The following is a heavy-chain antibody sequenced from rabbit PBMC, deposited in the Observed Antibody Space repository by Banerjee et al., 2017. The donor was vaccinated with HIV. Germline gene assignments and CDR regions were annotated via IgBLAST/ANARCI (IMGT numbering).Heavy chain of an antibody. CDR1: GFSFSSSYW. D-gene: IGHD4-1*01. CDR3: ARDLAGVIGWNFGL. V-gene: IGHV1S45*01. CDR2: IFAGSSGST. J-gene: IGHJ3*01. Sequence: QEQLEESGGDLVKPEGSLTLTCTASGFSFSSSYWICWVRQAPGKGLELIACIFAGSSGSTYYASWAKGRFTISKTSSTTVTLQMTSLTAADTATYFCARDLAGVIGWNFGLWGQGTLVTVS.